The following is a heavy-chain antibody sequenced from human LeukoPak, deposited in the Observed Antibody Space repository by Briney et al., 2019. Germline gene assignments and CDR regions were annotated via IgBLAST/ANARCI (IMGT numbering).Heavy chain of an antibody. J-gene: IGHJ3*02. V-gene: IGHV3-74*01. Sequence: GGSLRLSCAASGFTFSSYWMHWVRQAPGKGLVWVSRINTDGSSTSYADSVKGRFTISRDNSKNTLYLQMNSLRAEDTAVYYCAKDRLWFGELSAFDIWGQGTMVTVSS. CDR1: GFTFSSYW. CDR2: INTDGSST. D-gene: IGHD3-10*01. CDR3: AKDRLWFGELSAFDI.